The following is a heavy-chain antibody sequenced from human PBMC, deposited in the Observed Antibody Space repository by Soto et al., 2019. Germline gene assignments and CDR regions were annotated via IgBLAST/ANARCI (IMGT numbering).Heavy chain of an antibody. J-gene: IGHJ5*02. V-gene: IGHV4-4*02. CDR2: IYHSGST. D-gene: IGHD3-10*01. CDR3: ARLYMVRGVIDWFDP. Sequence: QVQLQESGPGLVKPSGTLSLTCAVSGGSISSSNWWSWVRQPPGKGLGWIGEIYHSGSTNYNPSRKSRVTISVAKSKNQISLKLSSVTAADTAVYYCARLYMVRGVIDWFDPWGQGTLVTVSS. CDR1: GGSISSSNW.